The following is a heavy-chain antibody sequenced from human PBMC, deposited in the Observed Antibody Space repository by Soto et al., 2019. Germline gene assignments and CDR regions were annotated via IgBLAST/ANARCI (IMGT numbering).Heavy chain of an antibody. V-gene: IGHV4-30-2*01. CDR2: IYHSGST. CDR3: ARAGLVGATALDY. Sequence: QLQLQEPGSGLVKPSQTLSLTCAVSGGSISGGGYSWSWIRQPPGKGLAWIGYIYHSGSTYYNPSLKSRVTISADRSKNQFSLQLSSVTAADTAVYYCARAGLVGATALDYWGQGTLVTVSS. D-gene: IGHD1-26*01. J-gene: IGHJ4*02. CDR1: GGSISGGGYS.